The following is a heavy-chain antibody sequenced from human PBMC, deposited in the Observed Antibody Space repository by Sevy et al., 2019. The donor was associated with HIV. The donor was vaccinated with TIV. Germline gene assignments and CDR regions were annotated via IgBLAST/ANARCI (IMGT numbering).Heavy chain of an antibody. Sequence: GGSLRLSCAASGFTFSNAWMSWVRQAPGKGLEWVGRIKSKTDGGTTDYAAPVKGRFTISRDDSKNTLYLQMNSLKTEETAVYYCTSVGYSSSWYVGASAEYFQHWGQGTLVTVSS. D-gene: IGHD6-13*01. J-gene: IGHJ1*01. V-gene: IGHV3-15*01. CDR3: TSVGYSSSWYVGASAEYFQH. CDR2: IKSKTDGGTT. CDR1: GFTFSNAW.